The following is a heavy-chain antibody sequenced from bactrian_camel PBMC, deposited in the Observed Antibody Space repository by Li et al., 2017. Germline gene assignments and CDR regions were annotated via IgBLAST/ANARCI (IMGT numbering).Heavy chain of an antibody. J-gene: IGHJ6*01. CDR1: GFTFSNYA. Sequence: QVQLVESGGGLVQPGGSLRLSCAASGFTFSNYAMIWARQAPGKGLEWVSYINSDGSTAYTDSVKGRFTISRDNAKNTVYLQMHSLKPEDTAVYYCVRGLRWKYGVPEFGYWGQGTQVTVS. CDR2: INSDGST. V-gene: IGHV3S9*01. D-gene: IGHD5*01. CDR3: VRGLRWKYGVPEFGY.